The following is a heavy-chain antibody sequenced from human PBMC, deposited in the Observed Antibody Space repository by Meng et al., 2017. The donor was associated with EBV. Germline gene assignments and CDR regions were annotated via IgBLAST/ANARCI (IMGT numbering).Heavy chain of an antibody. J-gene: IGHJ4*02. CDR3: ARGRWLQPGSYFDY. V-gene: IGHV4-34*01. Sequence: PLHLSGGGRLNPSSTWSSIRPVYGGSFSCNYWRWIRQPPGKGLEWIGEINHSGSTNYTPSLKSRVTISVDTSKNQFSLKLSSVTAADTAVYYCARGRWLQPGSYFDYWGQGTLVTVSS. CDR2: INHSGST. CDR1: GGSFSCNY. D-gene: IGHD5-24*01.